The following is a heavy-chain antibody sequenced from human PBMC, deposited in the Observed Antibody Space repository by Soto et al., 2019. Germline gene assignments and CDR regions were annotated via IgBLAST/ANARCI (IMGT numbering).Heavy chain of an antibody. CDR1: GGTFSSYT. V-gene: IGHV1-69*08. Sequence: QVQLVQSGAEVKKPGSSVKVSCKASGGTFSSYTISWVRQAPGQGLEWMGRIIPILGIANYAQKFQGRVTVTADKSTSTDYMELSSLRSEDTAVYYCARDPCSSTSCYSNWFDPWGQGTLVTVSS. CDR2: IIPILGIA. J-gene: IGHJ5*02. CDR3: ARDPCSSTSCYSNWFDP. D-gene: IGHD2-2*01.